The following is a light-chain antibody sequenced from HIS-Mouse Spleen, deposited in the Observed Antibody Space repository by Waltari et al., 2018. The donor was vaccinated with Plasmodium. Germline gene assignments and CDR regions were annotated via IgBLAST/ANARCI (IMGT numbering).Light chain of an antibody. CDR2: AAS. V-gene: IGKV1-9*01. CDR1: QGISSY. CDR3: QQLNSYPLT. Sequence: DIQLTQSPSFLSASVGYRVTITCRASQGISSYLAWYQQKPVKAPKLLIYAASTLQSGVPSSFSGSGSGTEFTLTISSLQPEDFATYYCQQLNSYPLTFGGGTKVEIK. J-gene: IGKJ4*01.